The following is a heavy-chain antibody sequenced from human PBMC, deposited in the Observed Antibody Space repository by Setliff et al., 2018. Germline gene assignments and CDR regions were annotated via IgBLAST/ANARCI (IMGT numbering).Heavy chain of an antibody. V-gene: IGHV3-7*01. CDR3: ARSESCGATNCSPFDY. CDR2: IKEDGSEE. J-gene: IGHJ4*02. CDR1: GVTVSDAW. D-gene: IGHD2-2*01. Sequence: GGSLRLSCAASGVTVSDAWMGWVRQAPGKGLEWVANIKEDGSEEYYVDSVKGRFTISRDNAENSLYLQMNSLRAEDTAVYYCARSESCGATNCSPFDYWGQGTLVTVSS.